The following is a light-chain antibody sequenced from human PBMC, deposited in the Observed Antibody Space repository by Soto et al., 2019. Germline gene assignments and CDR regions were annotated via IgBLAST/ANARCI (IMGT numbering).Light chain of an antibody. CDR2: AVS. Sequence: QSVLTQPASVSGSPGQSITISCSGTSSDIGSYDHVAWYQQFPGKSPKLIIYAVSDRPSGVSDRFSGSKSGISASLTISGLQTEDEADYYCISYTDRQSYLFGTATKVT. J-gene: IGLJ1*01. V-gene: IGLV2-14*03. CDR3: ISYTDRQSYL. CDR1: SSDIGSYDH.